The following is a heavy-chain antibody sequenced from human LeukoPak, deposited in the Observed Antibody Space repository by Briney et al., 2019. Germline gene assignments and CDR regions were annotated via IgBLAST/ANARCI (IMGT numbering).Heavy chain of an antibody. CDR2: INSDGSST. D-gene: IGHD5-24*01. CDR1: GFTFRTYW. Sequence: GGSLRLSCAASGFTFRTYWMHWVRQVPGKGLVWVSRINSDGSSTTYADSMRGRFAMSRDNAKNTLYLQMNSLRAEDTAVYYCARVTGGYNLVDYWGQGTLVTVSS. CDR3: ARVTGGYNLVDY. J-gene: IGHJ4*02. V-gene: IGHV3-74*01.